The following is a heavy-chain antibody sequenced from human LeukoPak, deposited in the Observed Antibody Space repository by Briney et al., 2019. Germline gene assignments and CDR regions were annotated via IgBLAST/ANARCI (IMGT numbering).Heavy chain of an antibody. J-gene: IGHJ5*02. CDR1: GGSISSYY. CDR2: IYYSGST. CDR3: ARGASGWSFNWFDP. D-gene: IGHD6-19*01. V-gene: IGHV4-59*01. Sequence: SETLFLTCTVSGGSISSYYWSWIRQPPGKGLEWIGYIYYSGSTNYNPSLKSRVTISVDTSKNQFSLKLSSVTAADTAVYYCARGASGWSFNWFDPWGQGTLVTVSS.